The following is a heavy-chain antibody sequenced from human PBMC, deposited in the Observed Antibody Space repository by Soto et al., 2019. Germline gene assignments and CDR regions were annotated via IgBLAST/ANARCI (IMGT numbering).Heavy chain of an antibody. CDR1: GFTFSSYA. Sequence: EVQLLESGGGLVQPGGSLRLSCAASGFTFSSYARSWFGKAPGKGREWVPAIGGSGGSTYYADSVKGRFTISRDNSKNTLYLQMNSLRAEDTAVYYCAKDGGYSYGYSPRYYYGMDVWDQGTTVTVSS. CDR3: AKDGGYSYGYSPRYYYGMDV. V-gene: IGHV3-23*01. J-gene: IGHJ6*02. D-gene: IGHD5-18*01. CDR2: IGGSGGST.